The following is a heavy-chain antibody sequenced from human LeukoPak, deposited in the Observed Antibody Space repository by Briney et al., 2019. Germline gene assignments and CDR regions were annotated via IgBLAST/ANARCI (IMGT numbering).Heavy chain of an antibody. Sequence: GASVKVSRKASGYTFTGYYMHWVRQAPGQGLEWMGWINPNSGGTNYAQKFQGRVTMTRDTSISTAYMELSRLRSDDTAVYYCARVINGDYGGGFDYWGQGTLVTVSS. CDR2: INPNSGGT. J-gene: IGHJ4*02. CDR1: GYTFTGYY. CDR3: ARVINGDYGGGFDY. V-gene: IGHV1-2*02. D-gene: IGHD4-17*01.